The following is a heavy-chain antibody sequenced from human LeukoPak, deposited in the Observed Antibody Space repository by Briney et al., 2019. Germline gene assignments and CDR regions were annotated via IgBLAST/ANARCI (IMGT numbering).Heavy chain of an antibody. CDR3: ARGPNYGDRVDYFDY. Sequence: GGSLRLSCAASGFIFRNHWMSWVRQVPGRALEWVAHIRQDGNEKHYVDSVEGRFTLPRDDSKNSLYLQMNSLRVDDSAVYYCARGPNYGDRVDYFDYWGQGTLVTGSS. J-gene: IGHJ4*02. CDR2: IRQDGNEK. D-gene: IGHD4-17*01. V-gene: IGHV3-7*01. CDR1: GFIFRNHW.